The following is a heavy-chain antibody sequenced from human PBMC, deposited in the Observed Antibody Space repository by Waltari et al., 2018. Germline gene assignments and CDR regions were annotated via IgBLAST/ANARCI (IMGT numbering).Heavy chain of an antibody. V-gene: IGHV4-39*07. CDR2: IYYSGST. D-gene: IGHD3-9*01. CDR3: ARHSDYDILTGYYFDY. CDR1: GGSISSSSYY. J-gene: IGHJ4*02. Sequence: QLQLQESGPGLVKPSETLSLTCTVSGGSISSSSYYWGWIRQPPGKGLEWIGSIYYSGSTYYNPSLKSRVTISVDTSKNQFSLKLSSVTAADTAVYYCARHSDYDILTGYYFDYWGQGTLVTVSS.